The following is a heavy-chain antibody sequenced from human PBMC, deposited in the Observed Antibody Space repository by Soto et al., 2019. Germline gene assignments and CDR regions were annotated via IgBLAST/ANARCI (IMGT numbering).Heavy chain of an antibody. CDR2: IWYDGSNK. J-gene: IGHJ4*02. V-gene: IGHV3-33*01. D-gene: IGHD6-19*01. CDR1: GFTFSSYG. CDR3: AREVSSSGWHTFDY. Sequence: QVQLVESGGGVVQPGRSLRLSCAASGFTFSSYGMHWVRQAPGKGLEWVAVIWYDGSNKYYADSVKGRFTISRDNSKNTLYLQMNSLRAEDTAVYYCAREVSSSGWHTFDYWGQGTLVTVSS.